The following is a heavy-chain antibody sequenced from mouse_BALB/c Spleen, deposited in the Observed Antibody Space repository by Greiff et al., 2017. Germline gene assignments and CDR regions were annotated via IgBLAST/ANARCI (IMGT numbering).Heavy chain of an antibody. CDR1: GFTFSSYG. CDR2: ISSGGSYT. J-gene: IGHJ2*01. V-gene: IGHV5-6*01. Sequence: EVHLVESGGDLVKPGGSLKLSCAASGFTFSSYGMSWVRQTLDKRLEWVATISSGGSYTYYPDSVKGRFTISRDNAKNTLYLQMSSLKSEDTAMYYCARHEWGCSDYWGQGTTLTVSS. CDR3: ARHEWGCSDY.